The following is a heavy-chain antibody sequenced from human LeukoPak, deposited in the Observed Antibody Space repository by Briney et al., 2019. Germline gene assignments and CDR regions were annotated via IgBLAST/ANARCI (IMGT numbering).Heavy chain of an antibody. CDR1: GYGFTDYY. CDR3: AREGRAAADTNWFDP. V-gene: IGHV1-2*02. CDR2: INPNSGGT. J-gene: IGHJ5*02. Sequence: GASVKVSCKASGYGFTDYYTHWVRQAPGQGLEWMGWINPNSGGTTYAQKFQGRVTMTRDSSISTAYMELRRLRSDDTAVYYCAREGRAAADTNWFDPWGQGTLVTVS. D-gene: IGHD6-13*01.